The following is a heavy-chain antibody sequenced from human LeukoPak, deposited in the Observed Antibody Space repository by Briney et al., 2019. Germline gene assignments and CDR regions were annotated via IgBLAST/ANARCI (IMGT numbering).Heavy chain of an antibody. V-gene: IGHV4-59*01. CDR1: DDSISDYY. CDR3: TRGAGWLIDY. Sequence: SETLSLTCTVSDDSISDYYRGWIRQPPGKGLEWIRYFHNSGTSTYNPSLKSRVTISADTSKYQFSLKLNSLTTADAAVYYCTRGAGWLIDYWGQGILVTVSS. CDR2: FHNSGTS. D-gene: IGHD3-16*01. J-gene: IGHJ4*02.